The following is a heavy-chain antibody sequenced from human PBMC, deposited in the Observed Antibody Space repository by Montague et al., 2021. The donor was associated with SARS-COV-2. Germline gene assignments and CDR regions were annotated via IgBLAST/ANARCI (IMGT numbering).Heavy chain of an antibody. V-gene: IGHV4-38-2*02. Sequence: SETLSLTCTVSGYSISSGYYWCWIRQPPGKGLEWIGSIYHSGSTYYNPPLKSRVTISVDTSKNQFSLKLSSVTAADTAVYYCAVNSNYYYYYGMDVWGQGTTVTVSS. CDR3: AVNSNYYYYYGMDV. CDR2: IYHSGST. D-gene: IGHD4-11*01. CDR1: GYSISSGYY. J-gene: IGHJ6*02.